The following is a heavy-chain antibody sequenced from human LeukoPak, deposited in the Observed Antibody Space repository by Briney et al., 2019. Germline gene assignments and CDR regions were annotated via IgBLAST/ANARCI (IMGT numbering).Heavy chain of an antibody. CDR3: ARDYASGSGWYFDY. CDR1: GFTFSSYA. J-gene: IGHJ4*02. Sequence: GGSLRLSCAACGFTFSSYAMQWVRQAPGKGVEGVAVISYDGSNKYYADSVKGGFTISRDNSKNTLYLQMNSLRAEDTAVYYCARDYASGSGWYFDYWGQGTLVTVSS. D-gene: IGHD6-19*01. CDR2: ISYDGSNK. V-gene: IGHV3-30*04.